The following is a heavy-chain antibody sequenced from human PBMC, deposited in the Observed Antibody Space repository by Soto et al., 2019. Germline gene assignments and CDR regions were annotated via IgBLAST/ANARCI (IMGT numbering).Heavy chain of an antibody. CDR3: ARPYDSSGYYYVGDAFDI. CDR1: GFTFSSYS. Sequence: PGGSLRLSCAASGFTFSSYSMNWVRQAPGKGLEWVSSISSSSSYIYYADSVKGRFTISRDNAKNSLYLQMNSLRAEDTAVYYCARPYDSSGYYYVGDAFDIWGQGTMVTVSS. CDR2: ISSSSSYI. D-gene: IGHD3-22*01. V-gene: IGHV3-21*01. J-gene: IGHJ3*02.